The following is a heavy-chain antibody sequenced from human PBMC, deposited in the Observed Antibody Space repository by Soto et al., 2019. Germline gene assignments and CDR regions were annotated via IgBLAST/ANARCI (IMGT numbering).Heavy chain of an antibody. CDR1: GGSISSSSYY. J-gene: IGHJ6*02. V-gene: IGHV4-39*01. D-gene: IGHD3-16*01. Sequence: SETLSLTCTVSGGSISSSSYYWGWIRQPPGKGLEWIGSIYYSGSTYYNPSLKSRVTISVDTSKNQFSLKLSSVTAADTAVYYCARQSEVLYDYVWGSYTLQHNLHYYYYYGMDVWGQGTTVTVSS. CDR3: ARQSEVLYDYVWGSYTLQHNLHYYYYYGMDV. CDR2: IYYSGST.